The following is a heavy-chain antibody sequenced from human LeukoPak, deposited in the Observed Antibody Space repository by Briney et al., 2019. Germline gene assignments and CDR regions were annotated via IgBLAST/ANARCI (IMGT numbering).Heavy chain of an antibody. Sequence: GGSLRLSCAASGFTFSSYWMSWVRQAPGRGLEWVAVISYDGSNKYYADSVKGRFTISRDNSKNTLYLQMNSLRAEDTAVYYCAKLYGSGSSNLDYWGQGTLVTVSS. J-gene: IGHJ4*02. CDR1: GFTFSSYW. CDR3: AKLYGSGSSNLDY. V-gene: IGHV3-30*18. CDR2: ISYDGSNK. D-gene: IGHD3-10*01.